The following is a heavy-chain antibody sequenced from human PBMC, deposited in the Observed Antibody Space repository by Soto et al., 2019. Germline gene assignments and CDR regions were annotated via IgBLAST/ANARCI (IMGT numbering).Heavy chain of an antibody. CDR3: SRGAHGSETAPFDS. Sequence: GASVKVSCKASGYIFTRFYLHWVRQAPGQGLEWMGIITPSDGSTTYAQKFQGRVTMATDMSTSTVYMELSSLRSEDTAVYYCSRGAHGSETAPFDSWGQGTLVTVSS. CDR2: ITPSDGST. J-gene: IGHJ4*02. V-gene: IGHV1-46*03. CDR1: GYIFTRFY. D-gene: IGHD5-12*01.